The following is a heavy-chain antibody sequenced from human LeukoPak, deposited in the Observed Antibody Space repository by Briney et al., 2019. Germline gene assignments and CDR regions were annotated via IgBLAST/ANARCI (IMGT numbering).Heavy chain of an antibody. V-gene: IGHV3-53*01. CDR2: IYSGGSI. CDR1: GFTVSSNS. D-gene: IGHD4-17*01. CDR3: AQDRGATVTTFAY. J-gene: IGHJ4*02. Sequence: GGSLRLSCAASGFTVSSNSMSWVRQAPGKGLDWVSVIYSGGSIYYADSVTGRYTISRDNSKNTLYLQMNSLRAEDTAVYYCAQDRGATVTTFAYWGQGTLVSVSS.